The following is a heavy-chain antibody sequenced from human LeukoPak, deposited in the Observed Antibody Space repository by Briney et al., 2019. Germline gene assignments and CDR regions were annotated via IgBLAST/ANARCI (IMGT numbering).Heavy chain of an antibody. CDR3: ARHPFSTPFDY. CDR1: GGSTSGFY. V-gene: IGHV4-59*08. J-gene: IGHJ4*02. CDR2: VYYSGDS. Sequence: SETLSLTCSVSGGSTSGFYWSWIRQPPGKGLEWIGYVYYSGDSNYNPSLTSRVSMSLDTSKNQVSLRLSSVTAADTAVYYCARHPFSTPFDYWGRGTLVTVSS.